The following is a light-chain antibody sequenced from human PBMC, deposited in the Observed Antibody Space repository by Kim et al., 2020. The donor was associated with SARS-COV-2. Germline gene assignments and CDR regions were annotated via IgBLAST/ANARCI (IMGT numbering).Light chain of an antibody. J-gene: IGKJ2*01. CDR2: GAS. V-gene: IGKV3-15*01. CDR3: QQYTDWPPVYT. CDR1: QSVRSN. Sequence: EIVMTQSPATLSVSPGERATLSCRASQSVRSNLAWYQQKPSQAPRLLIYGASTRATGIPARFSGSGSGTEFTLTISSLQSEDFAVYYCQQYTDWPPVYTFGQGTKLEI.